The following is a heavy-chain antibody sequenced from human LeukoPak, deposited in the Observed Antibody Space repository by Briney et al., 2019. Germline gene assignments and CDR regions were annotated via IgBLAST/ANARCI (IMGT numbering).Heavy chain of an antibody. CDR2: IYPGDSDT. Sequence: GESLKISCKGSGYSFTSYWIGWVRQMPGKGLEWMGIIYPGDSDTRYSPSFQGQVTISADKSISPAYLQWSSLKASDTAMYYCARLDSSGYYSDAFDIWGQGTMVTVSS. CDR1: GYSFTSYW. CDR3: ARLDSSGYYSDAFDI. D-gene: IGHD3-22*01. J-gene: IGHJ3*02. V-gene: IGHV5-51*01.